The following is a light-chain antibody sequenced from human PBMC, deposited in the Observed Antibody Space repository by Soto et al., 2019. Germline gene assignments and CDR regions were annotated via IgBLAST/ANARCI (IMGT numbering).Light chain of an antibody. CDR2: AAS. V-gene: IGKV1-12*01. CDR3: QQANSFPRT. J-gene: IGKJ2*01. Sequence: DIPMTQSPSSVSASVGDRVTITCRASQDINKWLAWYQQKPGKAPNLLIYAASSLQSGVPSRFSGSGSGTDFTLTISSLQPEDSATYYCQQANSFPRTFGQGTKLEI. CDR1: QDINKW.